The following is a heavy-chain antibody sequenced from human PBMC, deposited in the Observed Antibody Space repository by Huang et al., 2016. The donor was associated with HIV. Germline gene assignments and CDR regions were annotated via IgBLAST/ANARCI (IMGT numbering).Heavy chain of an antibody. CDR3: ARGWLQLWYLAD. CDR1: GYTFTNFA. J-gene: IGHJ4*02. Sequence: QVQLVQSGPEVKSPGASVKVTCKASGYTFTNFAVLWVRQAPGQRPEWLGWINAGPGDTNYSPKFQGRVTISRDTSTSTAYLELSSLSSEDTAIYFCARGWLQLWYLADWGQGSLVTVSS. CDR2: INAGPGDT. D-gene: IGHD5-12*01. V-gene: IGHV1-3*01.